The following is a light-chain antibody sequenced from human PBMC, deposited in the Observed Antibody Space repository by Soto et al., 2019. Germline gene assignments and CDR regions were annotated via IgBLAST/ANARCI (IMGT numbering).Light chain of an antibody. J-gene: IGKJ1*01. CDR2: AAS. Sequence: DMQLTQSPSFLSASVGDRVTITCRASQVISSYLAWYQQKPGKAPKLLIYAASTLQSGVPSRFSASGSGTHFTLTINSLQPEDFGTYSSQQSYSTPTFGQGTKVDIK. CDR1: QVISSY. CDR3: QQSYSTPT. V-gene: IGKV1-39*01.